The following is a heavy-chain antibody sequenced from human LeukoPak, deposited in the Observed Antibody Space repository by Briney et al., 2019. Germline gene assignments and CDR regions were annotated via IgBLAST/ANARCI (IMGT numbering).Heavy chain of an antibody. V-gene: IGHV3-30-3*01. CDR3: ARGYGSGSYYLWYYYYGMDV. Sequence: QPGGSLRLSCAASGFTFSSYAMHWVRQVPGKGLEWVAVISYDGSNKYYADSVKGRFTISRDNSKNTLYLQMNSLRAEDTAVYYCARGYGSGSYYLWYYYYGMDVWGQGTTVTVSS. CDR1: GFTFSSYA. J-gene: IGHJ6*02. D-gene: IGHD3-10*01. CDR2: ISYDGSNK.